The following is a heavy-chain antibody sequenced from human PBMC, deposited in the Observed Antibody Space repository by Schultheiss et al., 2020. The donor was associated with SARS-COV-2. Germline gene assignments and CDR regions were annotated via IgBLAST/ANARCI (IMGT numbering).Heavy chain of an antibody. CDR3: ARDQSGYDYGWDAFDI. CDR2: IKQDGSEK. J-gene: IGHJ3*02. CDR1: GFTFSSYW. V-gene: IGHV3-7*01. Sequence: GGSLRLSCAASGFTFSSYWMSWVRQAPGKGLEWVANIKQDGSEKYYVDSVKGRFTISRDNAKNSLYLQMNSLRAEDTAVYYCARDQSGYDYGWDAFDIWGQGTMVTVSS. D-gene: IGHD5-12*01.